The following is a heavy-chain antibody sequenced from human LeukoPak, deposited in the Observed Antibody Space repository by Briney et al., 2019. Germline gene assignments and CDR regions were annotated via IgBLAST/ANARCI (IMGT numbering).Heavy chain of an antibody. Sequence: GGSLRLSCAASGFTFSSYGMHWVRQAPGKGLEGVAVISYDGSNKYYADSVKGRFTISRDNSKNTLYLQVNSLRAEDTAVYYCAKDRDSSGYYPYDYWGQGTLVTVSS. CDR3: AKDRDSSGYYPYDY. CDR1: GFTFSSYG. J-gene: IGHJ4*02. D-gene: IGHD3-22*01. V-gene: IGHV3-30*18. CDR2: ISYDGSNK.